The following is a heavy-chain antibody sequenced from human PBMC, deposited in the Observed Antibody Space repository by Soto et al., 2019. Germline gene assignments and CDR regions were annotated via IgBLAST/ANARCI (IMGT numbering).Heavy chain of an antibody. Sequence: ASVKVSCKAFGYTFTSYYMHWVRQAPGQGLEWMGIINPSGGSTSYAQKFQGRVTMTRDTSTSTVYMKLSSLRSEDTDVKYCARDKFCGVVSCYYDYGDYVPYYYYYLDVWGKGTTVTVSS. V-gene: IGHV1-46*03. CDR1: GYTFTSYY. CDR2: INPSGGST. J-gene: IGHJ6*03. D-gene: IGHD4-17*01. CDR3: ARDKFCGVVSCYYDYGDYVPYYYYYLDV.